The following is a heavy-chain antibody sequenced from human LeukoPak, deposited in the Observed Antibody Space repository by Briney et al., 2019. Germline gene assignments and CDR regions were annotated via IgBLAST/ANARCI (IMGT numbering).Heavy chain of an antibody. CDR3: ASDWGEKYDY. V-gene: IGHV3-48*03. D-gene: IGHD3-16*01. CDR1: GFTFSSYE. CDR2: ISSSGSTI. Sequence: GGSLRLSCAASGFTFSSYEMNWVRQAPGKGLEWVSYISSSGSTIYYADSVKGRFTISRDNAKNSLYPQMNSLRAEDTAVYYCASDWGEKYDYWGQGTLVTVSS. J-gene: IGHJ4*02.